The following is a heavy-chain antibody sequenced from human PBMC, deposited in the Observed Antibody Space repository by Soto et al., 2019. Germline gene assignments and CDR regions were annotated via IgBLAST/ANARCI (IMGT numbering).Heavy chain of an antibody. V-gene: IGHV3-23*01. J-gene: IGHJ4*02. Sequence: GGSLRLSCAASGFTFSSYAMSWVRQAPGKGLEWVSAISGSGGSTYYADSVKGRFTISRDNSKNTLYLQMNSLRAEDTAVYYCAKDPEDCTNGVCYFDYWGQGTLVNVSS. CDR3: AKDPEDCTNGVCYFDY. D-gene: IGHD2-8*01. CDR1: GFTFSSYA. CDR2: ISGSGGST.